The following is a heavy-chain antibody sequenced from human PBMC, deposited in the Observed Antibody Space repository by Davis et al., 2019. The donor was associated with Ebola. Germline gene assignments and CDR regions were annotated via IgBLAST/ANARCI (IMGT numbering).Heavy chain of an antibody. J-gene: IGHJ5*02. Sequence: ASVKVSCKVSGYTLTELSMHWVRQAPGKGLEWMGGFDPEDGETIYAQKFQGRVTMTEDTSTDTAYMELSSLRSEDTAVYYCATVVKPGYYYGSGSYNPLRFDPWGQGTLVTVSS. D-gene: IGHD3-10*01. V-gene: IGHV1-24*01. CDR3: ATVVKPGYYYGSGSYNPLRFDP. CDR1: GYTLTELS. CDR2: FDPEDGET.